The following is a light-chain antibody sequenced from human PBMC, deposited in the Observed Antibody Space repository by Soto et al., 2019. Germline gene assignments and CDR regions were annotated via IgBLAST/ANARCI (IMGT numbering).Light chain of an antibody. CDR1: QSISSY. CDR3: HQGYNTPGT. V-gene: IGKV1-39*01. J-gene: IGKJ2*01. Sequence: DIQMTQSPSSLSASVGDRVTITCRASQSISSYLNWYQQKPGKAPKLLIYAASILQSGVPSRFSGSGSRTDFTLTISSLQPEDFAIYYCHQGYNTPGTYGQGTMLVSK. CDR2: AAS.